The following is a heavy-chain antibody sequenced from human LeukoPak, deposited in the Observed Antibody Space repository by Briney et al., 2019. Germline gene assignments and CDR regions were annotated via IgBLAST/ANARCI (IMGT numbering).Heavy chain of an antibody. CDR2: INHSGST. D-gene: IGHD3-22*01. CDR3: ASQTYYYDSSGPASQH. CDR1: GGSFSGYY. V-gene: IGHV4-34*01. J-gene: IGHJ1*01. Sequence: PSETLSLTCAVYGGSFSGYYWSWIRQPPGKGLEWIGEINHSGSTNYNPSLKSRVTISVDTSKNQFSLKLSPVTAADTAVYYCASQTYYYDSSGPASQHWGQGTLVTVSS.